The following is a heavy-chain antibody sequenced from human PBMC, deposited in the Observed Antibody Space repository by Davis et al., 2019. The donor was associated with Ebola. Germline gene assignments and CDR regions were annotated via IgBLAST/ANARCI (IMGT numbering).Heavy chain of an antibody. J-gene: IGHJ6*02. CDR3: ARGQQLVLTGYYYGMDV. D-gene: IGHD6-13*01. V-gene: IGHV1-2*04. CDR1: GYTFTGYY. Sequence: AASVKVSCKASGYTFTGYYMHWVRQAPGQGLEWMGWINPNSGGTNYAQKFQGWVTMTRDTSISTAYMELSRLRSDDTAVYYCARGQQLVLTGYYYGMDVWGQGTTVTVSS. CDR2: INPNSGGT.